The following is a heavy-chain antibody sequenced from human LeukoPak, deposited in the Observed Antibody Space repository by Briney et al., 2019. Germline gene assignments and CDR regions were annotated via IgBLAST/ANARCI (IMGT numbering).Heavy chain of an antibody. V-gene: IGHV4-30-2*01. CDR2: IYHSGST. Sequence: SETLSLTCAVSGGSISSGGYSWSWLRQPPGKGLEWIGYIYHSGSTYYNPSLKSRITISLDTSKNQFSLKLSSVTAADTAVYYCAREKCTSTSCSYYFDYWGQGTLVTVSS. CDR1: GGSISSGGYS. D-gene: IGHD2-2*01. CDR3: AREKCTSTSCSYYFDY. J-gene: IGHJ4*02.